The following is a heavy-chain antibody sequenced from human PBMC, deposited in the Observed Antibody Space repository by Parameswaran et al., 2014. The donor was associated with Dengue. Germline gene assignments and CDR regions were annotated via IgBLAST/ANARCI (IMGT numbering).Heavy chain of an antibody. J-gene: IGHJ4*02. CDR2: ISFDGSDQ. V-gene: IGHV3-30*03. Sequence: VRQMPGKGLELVALISFDGSDQYYVDSVKGRFTISRDNSKSTLYLQMNSVRPEDTAVYYCSSGVYFDKWGQGTLVTVSS. CDR3: SSGVYFDK. D-gene: IGHD3-16*01.